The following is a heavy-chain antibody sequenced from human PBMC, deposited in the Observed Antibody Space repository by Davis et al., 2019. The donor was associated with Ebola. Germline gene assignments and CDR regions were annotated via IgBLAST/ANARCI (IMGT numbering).Heavy chain of an antibody. D-gene: IGHD2-8*02. Sequence: AASVKVSCKASGYTFTSYAISWVRQAPGQGLEWMGGIIPIFGTANYAQKFQGRVTITADESTSTAYMEPSSLRSEDTAVYYCARTDCNGGVCYTRGMDVWGQGTTVTVSS. CDR2: IIPIFGTA. CDR1: GYTFTSYA. V-gene: IGHV1-69*13. CDR3: ARTDCNGGVCYTRGMDV. J-gene: IGHJ6*02.